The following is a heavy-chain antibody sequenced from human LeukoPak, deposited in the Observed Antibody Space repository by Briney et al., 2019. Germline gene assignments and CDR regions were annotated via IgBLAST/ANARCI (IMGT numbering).Heavy chain of an antibody. CDR3: VTVGMTSIWSYLRFDP. V-gene: IGHV3-64D*08. CDR2: ITSNGGST. J-gene: IGHJ5*02. Sequence: GGSLRLSCAASGFTFRSYAMSWVRQAPGKGLEFVSAITSNGGSTYYADSVKGRSTISRDNSKNTLYLQTSSLRAEDTAVYYCVTVGMTSIWSYLRFDPRGQGTLVSVSS. D-gene: IGHD1-26*01. CDR1: GFTFRSYA.